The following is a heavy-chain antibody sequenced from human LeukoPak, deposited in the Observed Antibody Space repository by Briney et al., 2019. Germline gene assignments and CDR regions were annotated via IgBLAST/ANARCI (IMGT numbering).Heavy chain of an antibody. CDR2: FSGDGGST. Sequence: PGGSLRLSCAAFGFTFDDYAMHWVRQAPGKGLEWVSLFSGDGGSTYYADSVKGRFTISRDNSKNSLYLQMNSLRTEDTALYYCAKGYCSSTSCLAFDYWGQGTLVTVSS. CDR1: GFTFDDYA. CDR3: AKGYCSSTSCLAFDY. V-gene: IGHV3-43*02. J-gene: IGHJ4*02. D-gene: IGHD2-2*01.